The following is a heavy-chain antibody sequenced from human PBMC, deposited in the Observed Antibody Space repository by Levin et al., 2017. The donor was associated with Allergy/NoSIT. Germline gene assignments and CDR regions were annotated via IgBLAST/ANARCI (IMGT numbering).Heavy chain of an antibody. CDR2: IYWDDDK. CDR1: GFSLSTTGVG. CDR3: AHFDYYDSSAYHRHFDY. V-gene: IGHV2-5*02. Sequence: QTLSLTCTFSGFSLSTTGVGVGWIRQPPGKALEWLALIYWDDDKRYSPSLKSRLTITKDTSKNQVVLTMTYMDPVDTATYYCAHFDYYDSSAYHRHFDYWGQGTLVTVSS. J-gene: IGHJ4*02. D-gene: IGHD3-22*01.